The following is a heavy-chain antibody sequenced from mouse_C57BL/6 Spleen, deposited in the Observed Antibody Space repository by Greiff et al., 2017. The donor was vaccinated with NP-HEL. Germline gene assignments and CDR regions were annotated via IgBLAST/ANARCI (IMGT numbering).Heavy chain of an antibody. CDR1: GYTFTSYT. CDR3: AIGNSYYAMDY. D-gene: IGHD4-1*02. V-gene: IGHV1-4*01. J-gene: IGHJ4*01. CDR2: INPSSGYT. Sequence: VQLQQSGAELARPGASVKMSCKASGYTFTSYTMHWVKQRPGQGLEWIGYINPSSGYTKYNQKFKDKATLTADKSSSTAYMQLSSLTSEDSAVYYCAIGNSYYAMDYWGQGTSVTVSS.